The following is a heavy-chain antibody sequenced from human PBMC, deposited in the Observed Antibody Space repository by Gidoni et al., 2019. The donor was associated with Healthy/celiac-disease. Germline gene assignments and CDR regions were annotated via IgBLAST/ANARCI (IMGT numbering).Heavy chain of an antibody. V-gene: IGHV4-34*01. CDR2: INHSGST. CDR3: ARGRRRRQLVGATSAYFDY. D-gene: IGHD1-26*01. Sequence: QVQLQQWGAGLLKPSETLSLTCAVYGGSFSGYYWSWIGPPPGKGLGWIGEINHSGSTNYNPSLKSRVTISVDTSKNQFSLKLSSVTAADTAVYYCARGRRRRQLVGATSAYFDYWGQGTLVTVSS. J-gene: IGHJ4*02. CDR1: GGSFSGYY.